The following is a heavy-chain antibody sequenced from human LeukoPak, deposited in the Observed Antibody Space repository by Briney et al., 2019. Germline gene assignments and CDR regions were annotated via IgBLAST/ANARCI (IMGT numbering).Heavy chain of an antibody. CDR1: GGSFSTFY. V-gene: IGHV4-59*01. CDR2: IYYSGST. CDR3: ARAVITFGAAVAKGFDC. Sequence: ASETQTLICTVSGGSFSTFYWSWIRQPPGKGLEWIGYIYYSGSTDYNPSLQSRVTMSLDTSKNQFSLNLNSVTAADTAVYYCARAVITFGAAVAKGFDCWGSGSRGTVSS. J-gene: IGHJ4*02. D-gene: IGHD3-16*01.